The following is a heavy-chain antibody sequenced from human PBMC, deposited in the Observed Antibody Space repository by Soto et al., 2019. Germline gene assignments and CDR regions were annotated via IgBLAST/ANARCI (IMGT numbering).Heavy chain of an antibody. V-gene: IGHV4-4*07. J-gene: IGHJ4*02. CDR1: SGSINSFY. CDR2: IHSSGTT. D-gene: IGHD1-7*01. Sequence: SETLSLTCTVSSGSINSFYWSWIRQPAGKGLQWIGRIHSSGTTNYNPSLKSRVTMSVDTSRNQFSLKLTSVTAADTAVYYCARDRIIGTSYSDYWGQGVLVTVSS. CDR3: ARDRIIGTSYSDY.